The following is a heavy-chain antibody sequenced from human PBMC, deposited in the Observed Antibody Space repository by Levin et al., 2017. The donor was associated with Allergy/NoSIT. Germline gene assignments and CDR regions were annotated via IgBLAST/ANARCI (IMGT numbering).Heavy chain of an antibody. V-gene: IGHV3-21*01. CDR1: GFPFSSYS. CDR2: ISTSSTYI. Sequence: GESLKISCAASGFPFSSYSMNWVRQAPGKGLEWVSSISTSSTYIYYADSVKGRFTLSRDNAKNSLSLQMNSLRAEETAVYYCARGGPSDYDYYYYGMDVWGQGTTVTVSS. CDR3: ARGGPSDYDYYYYGMDV. J-gene: IGHJ6*02. D-gene: IGHD1-26*01.